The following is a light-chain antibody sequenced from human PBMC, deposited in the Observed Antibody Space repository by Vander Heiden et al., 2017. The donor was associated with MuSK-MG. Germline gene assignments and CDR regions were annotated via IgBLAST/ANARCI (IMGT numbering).Light chain of an antibody. CDR2: AAS. V-gene: IGKV1-8*01. CDR1: QGSSSY. J-gene: IGKJ1*01. CDR3: QQYYSYAQT. Sequence: ILMTQSASFFSASTEDRATITCRASQGSSSYLAWYQQKPGKAPKLLIYAASTLQSGVPSRFSGSGSGKDFTLTISCLQSEDFATYYCQQYYSYAQTFGQGTKVEIK.